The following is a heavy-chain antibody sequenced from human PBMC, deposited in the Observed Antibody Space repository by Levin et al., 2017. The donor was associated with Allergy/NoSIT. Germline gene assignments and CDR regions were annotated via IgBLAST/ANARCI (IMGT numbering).Heavy chain of an antibody. D-gene: IGHD6-13*01. Sequence: GESLKISCAASGFTFSSYAMHWVRQAPGKGLEWVAVISYDGSNKYYADSVKGRFTISRDNSKNTLYLQMNSLRAEDTAVYYCARDSSSWHYYYYYYMDGWGKGTTVTVSS. CDR1: GFTFSSYA. J-gene: IGHJ6*03. CDR3: ARDSSSWHYYYYYYMDG. V-gene: IGHV3-30-3*01. CDR2: ISYDGSNK.